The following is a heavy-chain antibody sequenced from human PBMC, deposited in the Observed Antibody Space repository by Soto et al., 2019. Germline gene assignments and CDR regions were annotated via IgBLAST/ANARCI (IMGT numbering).Heavy chain of an antibody. CDR3: ARHGSDSSGFDAFDI. D-gene: IGHD3-22*01. CDR1: GGSISSYY. Sequence: PSETLSLTCTVSGGSISSYYWSWIRQPPGKGLEWIGYIYYSGSTNYNPSLKSRVTISVDTSKNQFSLKLSSVTAADTAVYYCARHGSDSSGFDAFDIWAQGTLVTVSS. CDR2: IYYSGST. V-gene: IGHV4-59*08. J-gene: IGHJ4*02.